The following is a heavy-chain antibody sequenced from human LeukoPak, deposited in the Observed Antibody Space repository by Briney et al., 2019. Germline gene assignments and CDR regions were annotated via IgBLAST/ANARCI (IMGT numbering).Heavy chain of an antibody. CDR1: GGTSSSYA. D-gene: IGHD3-22*01. Sequence: SVKVSCKASGGTSSSYAISWVRQAPGQGLEWMGGIIPIFGTANYAQRFQGRVTITADKSTSTAYMELSSLRSEDTAVYYCARRNYYDSSGYWDYWGQGTLVTVSS. CDR3: ARRNYYDSSGYWDY. J-gene: IGHJ4*02. CDR2: IIPIFGTA. V-gene: IGHV1-69*06.